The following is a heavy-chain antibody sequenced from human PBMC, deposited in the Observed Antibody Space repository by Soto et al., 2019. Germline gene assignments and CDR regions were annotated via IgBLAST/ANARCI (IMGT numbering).Heavy chain of an antibody. J-gene: IGHJ6*02. D-gene: IGHD3-10*01. V-gene: IGHV3-21*01. CDR1: GFTFSSYS. CDR3: ARDTGGFGELLGMDV. Sequence: GGSLRLSCAASGFTFSSYSMNWVRQAPGKGLEWVSSISSSSSYIYYADSVKGRFTISRDNAKNSLYLQMNSLRAEDTAVYYCARDTGGFGELLGMDVWGQGTTVSVSS. CDR2: ISSSSSYI.